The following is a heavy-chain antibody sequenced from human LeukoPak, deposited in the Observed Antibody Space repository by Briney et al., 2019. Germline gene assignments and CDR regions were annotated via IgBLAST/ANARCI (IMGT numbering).Heavy chain of an antibody. Sequence: ASVKVSCKASGYTFTRYYMHWVRQAPGQALEWTGWINPNIVGTKHAQKFQGRVTMTRDTSISTAYMELSRLRSDDTAVYYCAKVPPTVTTPYFDYWGQGTLVTVSS. CDR2: INPNIVGT. CDR1: GYTFTRYY. D-gene: IGHD4-17*01. J-gene: IGHJ4*02. CDR3: AKVPPTVTTPYFDY. V-gene: IGHV1-2*02.